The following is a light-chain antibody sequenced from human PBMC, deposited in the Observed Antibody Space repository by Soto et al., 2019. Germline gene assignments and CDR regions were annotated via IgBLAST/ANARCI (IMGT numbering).Light chain of an antibody. J-gene: IGKJ2*01. CDR3: QQNYNTPPYT. CDR2: ATT. V-gene: IGKV1-39*01. CDR1: QTVISY. Sequence: DIQLTQSPSSLSSSVGDRVTITCRASQTVISYLNWYQQKPGQAPKLLIYATTHLQSGVPSRFSGSGSGTEFTLTISSLHPKDFATYFCQQNYNTPPYTFGQGTKLEIK.